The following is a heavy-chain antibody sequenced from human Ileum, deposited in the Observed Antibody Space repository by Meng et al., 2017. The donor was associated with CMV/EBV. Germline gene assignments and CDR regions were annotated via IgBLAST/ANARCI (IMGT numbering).Heavy chain of an antibody. CDR1: GLPFSASA. V-gene: IGHV3-23*01. D-gene: IGHD1/OR15-1a*01. J-gene: IGHJ6*02. Sequence: GGSLRLSCVTSGLPFSASAINWVRQAPGKGLEWVSFISASGFDSYYADSVRGRFIVSRDNSKNTAFLLMDSLRAEDTAVYYCAKVFRRQFRGWKNAGGNPYTMDVWGQGTTVTVSS. CDR2: ISASGFDS. CDR3: AKVFRRQFRGWKNAGGNPYTMDV.